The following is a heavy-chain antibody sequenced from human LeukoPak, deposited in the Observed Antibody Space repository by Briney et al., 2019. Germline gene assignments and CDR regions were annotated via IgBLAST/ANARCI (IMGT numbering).Heavy chain of an antibody. CDR2: ISYSGST. J-gene: IGHJ4*02. CDR1: GGSISSRPYY. D-gene: IGHD3-16*01. V-gene: IGHV4-39*01. CDR3: ARRWGSYVDY. Sequence: PSETLSLTCTVSGGSISSRPYYWGWVRQPPGKGLEWIGTISYSGSTYYNPSLKSRVTIPVDTSKNQFPLKLSSVTAADTAVYYCARRWGSYVDYWGQGTLVTVSS.